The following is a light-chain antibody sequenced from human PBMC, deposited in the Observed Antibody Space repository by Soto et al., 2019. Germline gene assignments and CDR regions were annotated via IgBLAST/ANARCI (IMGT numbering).Light chain of an antibody. V-gene: IGKV3-20*01. J-gene: IGKJ5*01. Sequence: EIVLTQSPGTLSLSPGERATLSCRASQSLSSNYLAWYQQKPGQAPRLLIYGASSRATGIPDRFSGSGSGTAFTLTISRLEPEDFAVYYCQQYGSSPITFGQGTRLEIK. CDR2: GAS. CDR3: QQYGSSPIT. CDR1: QSLSSNY.